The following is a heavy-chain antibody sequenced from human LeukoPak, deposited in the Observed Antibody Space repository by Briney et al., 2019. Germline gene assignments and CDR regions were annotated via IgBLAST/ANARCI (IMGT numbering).Heavy chain of an antibody. Sequence: PSETLSLTCAVYGGSFSSYYWTWIRQSPGKGLEWIGEINHSGSNNYNPSLKSRVTILVDTSKNQFSLQLSSVTASDTAVYYCAGQDVDAGAGTTSYAFDIWDQGTMVTVSS. D-gene: IGHD1-14*01. V-gene: IGHV4-34*01. CDR2: INHSGSN. CDR3: AGQDVDAGAGTTSYAFDI. J-gene: IGHJ3*02. CDR1: GGSFSSYY.